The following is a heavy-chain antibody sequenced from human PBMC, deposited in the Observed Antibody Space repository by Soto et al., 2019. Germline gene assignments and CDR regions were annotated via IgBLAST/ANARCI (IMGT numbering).Heavy chain of an antibody. V-gene: IGHV1-2*04. D-gene: IGHD6-13*01. CDR1: GYTFTGYY. CDR3: ALQSTSSSSWYYFDY. CDR2: INPNSGGT. J-gene: IGHJ4*02. Sequence: ASVKVSCKASGYTFTGYYMHWVRQAPGQGLEWMGWINPNSGGTNYAQKFQGWVTMTRDTSISTAYMELSRLRSDDTAVYYCALQSTSSSSWYYFDYWGQGTLVTAPQ.